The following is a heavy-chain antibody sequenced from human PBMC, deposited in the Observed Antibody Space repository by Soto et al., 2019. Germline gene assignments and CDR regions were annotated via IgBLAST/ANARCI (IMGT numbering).Heavy chain of an antibody. CDR1: GFTFSSYA. Sequence: EVQLLESGGGLVQPGGSLRLSCAASGFTFSSYAMSWVRQAPGKGLEWVSAISGSGGSTYYADSVKGRFTISRDNSKNKLYLQMNSLRAEDTAVYYCAKDPATSDIVATNFDYWGQGTLVTVSS. V-gene: IGHV3-23*01. J-gene: IGHJ4*02. D-gene: IGHD5-12*01. CDR2: ISGSGGST. CDR3: AKDPATSDIVATNFDY.